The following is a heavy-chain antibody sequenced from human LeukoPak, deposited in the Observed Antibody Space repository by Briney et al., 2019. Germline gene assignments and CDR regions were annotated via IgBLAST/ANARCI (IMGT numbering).Heavy chain of an antibody. Sequence: ASVKVSCKASGYTFTGYYMHWVRQAPGQGLEWMGWINPNSGGTNYAQKFQGWVTMTRDTSISTAYMELSRLRSDDTAVYYCARDPNSSSWYPFGYFQHWGQGTLVTVSS. D-gene: IGHD6-13*01. V-gene: IGHV1-2*04. CDR3: ARDPNSSSWYPFGYFQH. CDR1: GYTFTGYY. CDR2: INPNSGGT. J-gene: IGHJ1*01.